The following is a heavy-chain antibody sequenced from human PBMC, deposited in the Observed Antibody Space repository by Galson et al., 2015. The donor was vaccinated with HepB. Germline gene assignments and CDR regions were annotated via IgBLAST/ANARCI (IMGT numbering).Heavy chain of an antibody. D-gene: IGHD4/OR15-4a*01. Sequence: SLRLSCAASGFTFSTYSMNWVRQAPGMGLEWVSSISRSSSYIFYADSMKGRFTISGDNAKNTLYLQMTSLRVEDTAVYYCARVISSGLWKWFDPWGQGTLVTVSS. V-gene: IGHV3-21*01. CDR1: GFTFSTYS. CDR2: ISRSSSYI. J-gene: IGHJ5*02. CDR3: ARVISSGLWKWFDP.